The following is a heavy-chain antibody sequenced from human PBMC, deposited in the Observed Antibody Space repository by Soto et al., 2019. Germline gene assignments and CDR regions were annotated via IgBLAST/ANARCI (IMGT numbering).Heavy chain of an antibody. D-gene: IGHD7-27*01. Sequence: QVQLQQWGAGLLKPSETLSLTCAVYGGSFSGYYWSWIRQPPGKGLEWIGEINHSGSTNYNPSLKSRVTISVDTSKNQLSLKLSSVTAADTAVYYCASTTGDQRGGAFDIWGQGTMVTVSS. J-gene: IGHJ3*02. CDR2: INHSGST. CDR1: GGSFSGYY. V-gene: IGHV4-34*01. CDR3: ASTTGDQRGGAFDI.